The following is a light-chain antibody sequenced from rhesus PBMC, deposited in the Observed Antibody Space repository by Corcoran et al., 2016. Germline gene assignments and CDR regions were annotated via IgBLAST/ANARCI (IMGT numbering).Light chain of an antibody. V-gene: IGKV1S15*01. J-gene: IGKJ4*01. CDR1: KGISNN. CDR3: QRGDGTPT. Sequence: DIQMTQSPSSISASVGDTVTITCRASKGISNNSAWYQQKPGKVPKLLINYASTLQSGDPSRFSGSGSGTDFTLTNSSLQPGAFAPSYCQRGDGTPTFDGGTKVEIK. CDR2: YAS.